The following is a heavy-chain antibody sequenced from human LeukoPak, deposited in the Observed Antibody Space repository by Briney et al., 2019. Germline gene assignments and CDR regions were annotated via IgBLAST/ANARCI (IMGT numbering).Heavy chain of an antibody. D-gene: IGHD1-1*01. V-gene: IGHV3-30*02. CDR3: AKDRGYNWNDWYYYYMDV. CDR1: GFTFSSYA. J-gene: IGHJ6*03. CDR2: IRYDGSNK. Sequence: PGGSLRLSCAASGFTFSSYAIHWVRQAPGKGLEGVAFIRYDGSNKYYADSVKGRFTISRDNSKNTLYLQMNSLRAEDTAVYYCAKDRGYNWNDWYYYYMDVWGKGTTVTISS.